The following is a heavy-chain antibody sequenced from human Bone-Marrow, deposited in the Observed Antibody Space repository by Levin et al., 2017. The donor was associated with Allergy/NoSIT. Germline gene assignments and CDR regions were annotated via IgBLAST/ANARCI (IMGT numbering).Heavy chain of an antibody. Sequence: GGSLRLSCTASGFTFSNYAMSWVRQAPGKGMEWVSSMSGSGDSTSYADSVKGRFTISRDNSKSTLYLQMNSLRAEDTAVYYCTKRSRSSSSGSVDDDWGQGTLVTVSS. CDR3: TKRSRSSSSGSVDDD. V-gene: IGHV3-23*01. CDR2: MSGSGDST. J-gene: IGHJ4*02. CDR1: GFTFSNYA. D-gene: IGHD6-6*01.